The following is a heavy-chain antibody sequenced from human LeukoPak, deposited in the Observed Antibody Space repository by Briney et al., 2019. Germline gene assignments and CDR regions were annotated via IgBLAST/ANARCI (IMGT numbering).Heavy chain of an antibody. CDR2: INYSGST. V-gene: IGHV4-31*03. J-gene: IGHJ5*01. CDR3: ARDQKWAGCLDS. Sequence: TSETLSLTCTVSGGSISTGGHFYSWFRQHPGEGPEWIGYINYSGSTYYNPSLKSRAVISVDTSKNQFYLKVNSMTAADTAVYFCARDQKWAGCLDSWGQGTLVTVSS. D-gene: IGHD1-26*01. CDR1: GGSISTGGHF.